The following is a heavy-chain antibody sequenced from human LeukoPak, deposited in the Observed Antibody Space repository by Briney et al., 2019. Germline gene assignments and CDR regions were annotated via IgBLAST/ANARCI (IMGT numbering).Heavy chain of an antibody. CDR2: IKQDGSEK. CDR1: GFTFSNAW. Sequence: GGSLRLSCAASGFTFSNAWMSWVRQAPGKGLEWVANIKQDGSEKYYVDPVKGRFTISRDNAKNSLYLQMNSLRAEDTAVYYCATFEGSNYWGQGTLVTVSS. V-gene: IGHV3-7*01. J-gene: IGHJ4*02. CDR3: ATFEGSNY.